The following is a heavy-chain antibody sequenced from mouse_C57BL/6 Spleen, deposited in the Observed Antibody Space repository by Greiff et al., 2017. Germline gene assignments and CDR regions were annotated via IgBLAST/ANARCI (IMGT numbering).Heavy chain of an antibody. CDR3: ARALYGSSYDGGV. J-gene: IGHJ4*01. V-gene: IGHV1-42*01. CDR1: GYSFTGYY. Sequence: VQLQQSGPELVKPGASVKISCKASGYSFTGYYMNWVKQSPEKSLEWIGEINPSTGGTTYNQKFKAKATLTVDKSSSTAYMQLKSLTSEDSAVYYCARALYGSSYDGGVWGQGTSVTVSS. D-gene: IGHD1-1*01. CDR2: INPSTGGT.